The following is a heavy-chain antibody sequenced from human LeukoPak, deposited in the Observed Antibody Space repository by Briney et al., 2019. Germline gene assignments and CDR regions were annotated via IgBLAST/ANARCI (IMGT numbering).Heavy chain of an antibody. Sequence: PSETLSLTCTVSGGSISSKSYYWSWIRQPPGKGLEWIGYIYYSGSTNYNPSIKSRVTISVDTSKNQFSLKLSSVTAADTAVYYCARVYSSSWYRLDYWGQGTLVTVSS. J-gene: IGHJ4*02. CDR3: ARVYSSSWYRLDY. CDR2: IYYSGST. D-gene: IGHD6-13*01. CDR1: GGSISSKSYY. V-gene: IGHV4-61*01.